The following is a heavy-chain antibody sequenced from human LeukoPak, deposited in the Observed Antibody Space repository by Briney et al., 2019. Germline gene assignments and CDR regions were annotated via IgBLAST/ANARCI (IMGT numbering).Heavy chain of an antibody. D-gene: IGHD3-10*01. J-gene: IGHJ4*02. CDR1: GFTFSTYW. Sequence: GGSLRLSCAASGFTFSTYWMSWVRQAPGKGLEWVSAISGSGGSTYYADSVKGRFTISRDNSKNTLYLQMNSLRAEDTAVYYCAKAPIPVDYYGSGSYDCFDYWGQGTLVTVSS. V-gene: IGHV3-23*01. CDR2: ISGSGGST. CDR3: AKAPIPVDYYGSGSYDCFDY.